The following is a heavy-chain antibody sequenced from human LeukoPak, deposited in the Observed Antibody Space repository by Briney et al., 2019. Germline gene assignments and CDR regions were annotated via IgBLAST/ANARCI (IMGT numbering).Heavy chain of an antibody. CDR3: AKDDMLHLDY. Sequence: GGSLRLSCAASGFTFSSYGMHWVRQAPGKGLDWVAVIWYDGSNKYYADSVKGRFTISRDNSKNTLYLQMNSLRAEDTAVYYCAKDDMLHLDYWGQGTLVTVSS. J-gene: IGHJ4*02. CDR1: GFTFSSYG. D-gene: IGHD2-8*01. CDR2: IWYDGSNK. V-gene: IGHV3-33*06.